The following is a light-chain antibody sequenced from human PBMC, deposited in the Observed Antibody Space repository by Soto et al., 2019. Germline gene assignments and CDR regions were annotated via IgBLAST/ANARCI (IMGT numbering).Light chain of an antibody. CDR3: QSYDSTLV. Sequence: QAVVTQPPSVSGAPGQRVTISCTGSSSNIGAGYDVHWYQHLPGTAPKLLIYGNSNRPSGVPDRFSGSKSGTSASLAITGLQAEDEADYYCQSYDSTLVFGGGTKVTVL. J-gene: IGLJ2*01. V-gene: IGLV1-40*01. CDR2: GNS. CDR1: SSNIGAGYD.